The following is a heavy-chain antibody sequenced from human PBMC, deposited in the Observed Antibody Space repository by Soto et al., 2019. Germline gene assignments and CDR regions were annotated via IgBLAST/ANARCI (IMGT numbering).Heavy chain of an antibody. CDR2: ISYSGST. D-gene: IGHD2-2*01. CDR1: GGSISSSSYY. J-gene: IGHJ6*02. Sequence: PSETLSLTCTVSGGSISSSSYYWGWIRQPPGKGLEWIGSISYSGSTYYNPSLKSRVTMSVDTSKNQFSLKLSSVTAADTAVYYCARLHGYCISTSCYGYYGMDFWGQGTTVTVYS. CDR3: ARLHGYCISTSCYGYYGMDF. V-gene: IGHV4-39*01.